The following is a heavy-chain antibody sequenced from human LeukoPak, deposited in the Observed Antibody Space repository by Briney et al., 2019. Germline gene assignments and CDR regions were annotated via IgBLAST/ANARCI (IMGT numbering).Heavy chain of an antibody. Sequence: SRTVSLTCAISGDSVSSNSSAWDWVRQSPSRGLEWLGSSCYRSKWDNDYAVSVKSRISINPDTSKNQFSLQLNSVTPEDTAVYYCARTSYVANPKYIRMDVWGQGTTVTVSS. CDR3: ARTSYVANPKYIRMDV. D-gene: IGHD4-23*01. CDR2: SCYRSKWDN. CDR1: GDSVSSNSSA. J-gene: IGHJ6*02. V-gene: IGHV6-1*01.